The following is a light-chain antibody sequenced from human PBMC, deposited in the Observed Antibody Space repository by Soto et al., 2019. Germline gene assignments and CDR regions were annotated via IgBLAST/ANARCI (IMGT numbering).Light chain of an antibody. J-gene: IGLJ1*01. Sequence: ALTQPVSVSGSPGQSITISCTGTSSDVGGYDYVSWFQQHPGKAPKLMIYDVSYRPSGVSNRFSGSKSGNTASLTISGLQAEDEADYYCSSYTSSSTLEVFGTGTKVTV. CDR1: SSDVGGYDY. CDR2: DVS. V-gene: IGLV2-14*01. CDR3: SSYTSSSTLEV.